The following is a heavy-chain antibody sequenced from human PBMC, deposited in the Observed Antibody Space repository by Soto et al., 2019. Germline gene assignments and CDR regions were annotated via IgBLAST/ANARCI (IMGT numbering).Heavy chain of an antibody. J-gene: IGHJ4*02. D-gene: IGHD2-15*01. CDR2: MWYDGLRQ. Sequence: PGGSLRLSCAGSGFTLNNYGVHWVRQAPGKGLEWVALMWYDGLRQTYLDSVRGRSTVSRDSSTNTIYLQMNSLRVEDTGNYFCVKESTPPFFDSWGQGTPVTVSS. V-gene: IGHV3-33*03. CDR3: VKESTPPFFDS. CDR1: GFTLNNYG.